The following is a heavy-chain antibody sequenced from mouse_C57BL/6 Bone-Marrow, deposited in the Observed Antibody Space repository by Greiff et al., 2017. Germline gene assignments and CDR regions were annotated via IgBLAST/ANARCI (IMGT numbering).Heavy chain of an antibody. J-gene: IGHJ4*01. CDR3: ARGNYGPYAMDY. D-gene: IGHD1-1*01. V-gene: IGHV3-6*01. Sequence: EVQLQQSGPGLVKPSQSLSLTCSVTGYSITSGYYWNWIRQFPGNKLEWMGYISYDGSNNYNPSLKNRISIMREKSKNQFFLKLNSVTTEDTATYYCARGNYGPYAMDYWGQGTSVTVSS. CDR1: GYSITSGYY. CDR2: ISYDGSN.